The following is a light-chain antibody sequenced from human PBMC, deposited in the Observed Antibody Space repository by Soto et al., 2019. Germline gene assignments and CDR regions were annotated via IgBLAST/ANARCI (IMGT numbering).Light chain of an antibody. CDR1: TGAVTSGHY. J-gene: IGLJ2*01. CDR2: DTT. V-gene: IGLV7-46*01. CDR3: LLSYSGAVV. Sequence: QAVVTQEPSLTVSPGGTVTLTCGSSTGAVTSGHYSCWFQQKPGQAPRTLIYDTTNKHSWTPARFSGSLLGGKAALTLSGAQPEDEADYYGLLSYSGAVVFGGGTKLTVL.